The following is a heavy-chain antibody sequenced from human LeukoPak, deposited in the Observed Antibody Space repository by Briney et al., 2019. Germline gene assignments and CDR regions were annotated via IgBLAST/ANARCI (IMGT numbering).Heavy chain of an antibody. CDR2: MNPNSGDT. V-gene: IGHV1-8*01. Sequence: ASVKVSCKASGYTFTSYDINWVRQATGQGLEWMGWMNPNSGDTNYAQKFQGRVTMTRDTSMSTAYMELSGLRFDDTAVYYCARGGEVRQRHCTTTRGPVDYWGQGTLITVSS. J-gene: IGHJ4*02. D-gene: IGHD2-2*01. CDR1: GYTFTSYD. CDR3: ARGGEVRQRHCTTTRGPVDY.